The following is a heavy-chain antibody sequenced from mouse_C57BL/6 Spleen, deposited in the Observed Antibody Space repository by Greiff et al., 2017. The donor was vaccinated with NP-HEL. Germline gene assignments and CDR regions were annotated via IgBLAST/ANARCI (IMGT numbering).Heavy chain of an antibody. D-gene: IGHD1-1*01. V-gene: IGHV1-64*01. Sequence: QVQLKQPGAELVKPGASVKLSCKASGYTFTSYWMHWVKQRPGQGLEWIGMIHPNSGSTNYNEKFKSKATLTVDKSSSTAYMQLSSLTSEDSAVYYCARWGTTVVAPYFDVWGTGTTVTVSS. CDR1: GYTFTSYW. J-gene: IGHJ1*03. CDR3: ARWGTTVVAPYFDV. CDR2: IHPNSGST.